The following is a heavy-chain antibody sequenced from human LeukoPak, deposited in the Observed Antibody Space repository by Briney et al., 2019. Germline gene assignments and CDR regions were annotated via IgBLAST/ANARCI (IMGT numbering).Heavy chain of an antibody. CDR3: ARETYSSSLYFDY. CDR1: GYTFTGYY. J-gene: IGHJ4*02. D-gene: IGHD6-13*01. V-gene: IGHV1-2*06. CDR2: INPNSGGT. Sequence: ASVKVSCKASGYTFTGYYMHWVLQAPGQGLEWMGRINPNSGGTNYAQKFQGRVTMTRDTSISTAYMELSRLRSDDTAVYYCARETYSSSLYFDYWGQGTLVTVSS.